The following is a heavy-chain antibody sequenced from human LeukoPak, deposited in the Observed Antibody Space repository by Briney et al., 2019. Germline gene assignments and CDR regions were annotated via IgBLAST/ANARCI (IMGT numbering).Heavy chain of an antibody. J-gene: IGHJ3*02. Sequence: ASVKVSCKASGYTFTSYGISWVRQAPGQGLEWMGWISAYNGNTNYAQKLQGRVTMTTDTSTSTAYMELRSLRSDDTAVYYCARAPWGGPVRGVIGDAFDIWGQGTMVTVSS. CDR3: ARAPWGGPVRGVIGDAFDI. CDR1: GYTFTSYG. CDR2: ISAYNGNT. V-gene: IGHV1-18*01. D-gene: IGHD3-10*01.